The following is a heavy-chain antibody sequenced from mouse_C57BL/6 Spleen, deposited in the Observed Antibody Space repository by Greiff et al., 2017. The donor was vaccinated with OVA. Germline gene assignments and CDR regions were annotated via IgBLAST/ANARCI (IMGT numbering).Heavy chain of an antibody. D-gene: IGHD2-12*01. J-gene: IGHJ4*01. CDR3: ARYIYDEGNYAMDY. CDR1: GYTFTDYY. V-gene: IGHV1-26*01. Sequence: EVQLQQSGPELVKPGASVKISCKASGYTFTDYYMNWVKQSHGKSLEWIGDINPNNGGTSYNQKFKGKATLTVDKSSSTAYMELRSLTSEDSAVYYCARYIYDEGNYAMDYWGQGTSVTVSS. CDR2: INPNNGGT.